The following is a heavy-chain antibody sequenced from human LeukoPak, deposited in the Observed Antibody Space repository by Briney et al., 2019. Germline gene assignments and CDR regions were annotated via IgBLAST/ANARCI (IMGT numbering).Heavy chain of an antibody. V-gene: IGHV3-23*01. J-gene: IGHJ5*02. Sequence: GGSLRLSCAASGFTFSSYAMSWVRQAPGKGLEWVSAISGSGGSTYYADSVKGRFTISRDNSKNTLYLQMNSLRAEDTAVYYCARLGYDSSGYYYVYWFDPWGQGTLVTVSS. CDR2: ISGSGGST. D-gene: IGHD3-22*01. CDR1: GFTFSSYA. CDR3: ARLGYDSSGYYYVYWFDP.